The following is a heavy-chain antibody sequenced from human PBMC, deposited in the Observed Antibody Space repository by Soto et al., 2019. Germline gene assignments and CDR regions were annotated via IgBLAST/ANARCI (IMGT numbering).Heavy chain of an antibody. CDR3: AKGGRQWLVTSDFNY. V-gene: IGHV3-30*18. J-gene: IGHJ4*02. D-gene: IGHD6-19*01. CDR2: VSLDGRNT. Sequence: VQLVESGGGVVQPGRSLRLSCAASGFTFSDYAMHWVRQAPGKGLEWVAVVSLDGRNTHYADAVKARFTISRDRSKTTVSLEITSLRAADTAVDYCAKGGRQWLVTSDFNYWGQGALVTVSS. CDR1: GFTFSDYA.